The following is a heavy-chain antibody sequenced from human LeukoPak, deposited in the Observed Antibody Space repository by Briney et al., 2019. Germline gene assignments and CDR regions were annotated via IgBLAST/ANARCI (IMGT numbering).Heavy chain of an antibody. CDR3: ARDNGYGSFGY. J-gene: IGHJ4*02. D-gene: IGHD5-12*01. CDR2: IKQDGSVK. V-gene: IGHV3-7*05. CDR1: GFTFNRYW. Sequence: GGSLRLSCAASGFTFNRYWMSWVRQAPGKGLEWVADIKQDGSVKLYVDSVKGRFTISRDNAKNSLYLQMNSLRTDDTAVYYCARDNGYGSFGYWSQGTLVTVSS.